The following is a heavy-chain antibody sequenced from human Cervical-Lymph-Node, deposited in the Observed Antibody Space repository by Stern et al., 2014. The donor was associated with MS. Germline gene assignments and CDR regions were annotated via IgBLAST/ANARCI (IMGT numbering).Heavy chain of an antibody. D-gene: IGHD4-11*01. CDR3: ARERLRDFNDYHFDS. V-gene: IGHV1-18*01. J-gene: IGHJ4*02. CDR2: ISSYNGNT. Sequence: VQLAESGPEVRQPGASVRGSCKASGYTFTTPNYGIAWVREAPGRGLEWMGWISSYNGNTVYAQKLQDRVTMTTDTSTSTAYMELRSLRSDDTAFYYCARERLRDFNDYHFDSWGQGTLVTVSS. CDR1: GYTFTTPNYG.